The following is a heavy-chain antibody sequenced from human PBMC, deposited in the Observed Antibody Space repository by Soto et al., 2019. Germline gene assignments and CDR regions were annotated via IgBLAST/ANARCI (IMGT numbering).Heavy chain of an antibody. D-gene: IGHD3-10*01. CDR2: IKQDGSEK. V-gene: IGHV3-7*05. CDR3: ARDWAGDFDY. CDR1: GFTFNSYW. J-gene: IGHJ4*02. Sequence: EVQLVESGGGLVQPGGSLRLSCAASGFTFNSYWMTWVRQAPGTGLEWVANIKQDGSEKYYVDSGRGRFTIFRDNAKNSLDLQMNSLGVEDTAVYYCARDWAGDFDYWGQGTLVTVSS.